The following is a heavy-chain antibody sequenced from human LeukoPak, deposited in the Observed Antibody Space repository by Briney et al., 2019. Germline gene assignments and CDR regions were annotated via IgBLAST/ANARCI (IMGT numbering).Heavy chain of an antibody. Sequence: PGGSLRLSCVASGFMSSNYGMHWVRQAPGKGPEWVAFIRYDENKKSYADSVEGRFTVSRDNSKNTLYLQMNSLRVEDTAVFYCAKDRGQKAVAGTNHFDSWGQGTLVTVSS. D-gene: IGHD6-19*01. V-gene: IGHV3-30*02. CDR3: AKDRGQKAVAGTNHFDS. CDR1: GFMSSNYG. J-gene: IGHJ4*02. CDR2: IRYDENKK.